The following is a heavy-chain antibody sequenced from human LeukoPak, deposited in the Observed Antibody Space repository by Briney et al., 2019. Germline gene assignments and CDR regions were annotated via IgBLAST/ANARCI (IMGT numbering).Heavy chain of an antibody. CDR1: GYTFTGYY. CDR3: ARIRRQPASNGGFDY. D-gene: IGHD3-16*01. V-gene: IGHV1-2*02. CDR2: INPNSGGT. Sequence: GASVKVSCKASGYTFTGYYMHWVRQAPGQGLEWMGWINPNSGGTNYAQKFQGRVTMTRDTSISTAYMELSRLRSDDTAVYYCARIRRQPASNGGFDYWGQGTLVTVSS. J-gene: IGHJ4*02.